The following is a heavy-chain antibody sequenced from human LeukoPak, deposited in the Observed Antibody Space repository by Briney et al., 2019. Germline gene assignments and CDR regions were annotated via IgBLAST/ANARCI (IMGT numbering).Heavy chain of an antibody. Sequence: PSETLSLTCSVSGGSVSSYYWSWIRQSLGKGLEWIGYIHNSGRTNYNPSLKSRVTGFVDTSKNQVSLRLSSVTAADTAVYYCARRIGRLGVTPPGAFSIWGQGTMVTVSS. CDR1: GGSVSSYY. V-gene: IGHV4-4*08. CDR2: IHNSGRT. D-gene: IGHD3-10*01. J-gene: IGHJ3*02. CDR3: ARRIGRLGVTPPGAFSI.